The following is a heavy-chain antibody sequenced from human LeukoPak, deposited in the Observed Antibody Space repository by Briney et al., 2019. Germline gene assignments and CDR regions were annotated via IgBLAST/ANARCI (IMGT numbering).Heavy chain of an antibody. Sequence: GGSLRLSCAASGFTFSSYAMSWVRQAPGKGLEWVSSISSSSSYIYYADSVKGRFTISRDNAKNSLYLQMNSLRAEDTAVYYCARHAENGYDRFDHWGQGTLVTVSS. CDR2: ISSSSSYI. D-gene: IGHD5-12*01. CDR3: ARHAENGYDRFDH. V-gene: IGHV3-21*01. J-gene: IGHJ4*02. CDR1: GFTFSSYA.